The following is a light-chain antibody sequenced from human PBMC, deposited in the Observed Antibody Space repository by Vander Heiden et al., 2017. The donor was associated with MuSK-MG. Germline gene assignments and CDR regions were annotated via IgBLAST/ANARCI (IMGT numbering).Light chain of an antibody. J-gene: IGKJ1*01. CDR1: QSISSY. V-gene: IGKV1-39*01. Sequence: DIQMTQSPSSLSASVGDRVTITCRASQSISSYLNWYQQKPGKAPKLLIYAASSLQSGVPSRFSGRGSGTDFTLTISRLQPEDFATYYCQQRDGTPRRFGQGTRLEIK. CDR3: QQRDGTPRR. CDR2: AAS.